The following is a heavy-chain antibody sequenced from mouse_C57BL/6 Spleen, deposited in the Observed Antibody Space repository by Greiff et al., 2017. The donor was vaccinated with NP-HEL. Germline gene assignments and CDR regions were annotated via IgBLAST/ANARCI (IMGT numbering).Heavy chain of an antibody. J-gene: IGHJ1*03. CDR3: ERGGYGTVVAHWYFDV. Sequence: QVQLQQSGAELVRPGTSVKVSCKASGYAFTNYLIEWVKQRPGQGLEWIGVINPGSGGTNYNEKFKGTATLTADKASSTAYMKLSSLTSAESAVYFCERGGYGTVVAHWYFDVWGTGTTVTVSS. CDR1: GYAFTNYL. D-gene: IGHD1-1*01. CDR2: INPGSGGT. V-gene: IGHV1-54*01.